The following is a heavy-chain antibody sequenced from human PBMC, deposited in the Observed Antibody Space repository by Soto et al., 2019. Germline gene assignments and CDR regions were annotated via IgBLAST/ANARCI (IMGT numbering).Heavy chain of an antibody. J-gene: IGHJ6*01. CDR3: ARDPAGLTIFSVVSMDA. Sequence: GXSVKVSCKASVYTFTSYGISWARQAPGQGLEWMGWISAYNGNTNCAQKLQGRVTMTTDTSTSTAYMGLRSLRSDDTAVYYCARDPAGLTIFSVVSMDASGQGSTVTVSS. CDR1: VYTFTSYG. D-gene: IGHD3-3*01. V-gene: IGHV1-18*04. CDR2: ISAYNGNT.